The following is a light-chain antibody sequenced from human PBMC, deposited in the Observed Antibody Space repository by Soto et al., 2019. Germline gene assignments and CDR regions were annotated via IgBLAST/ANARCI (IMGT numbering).Light chain of an antibody. CDR3: PPRNIWTPVT. J-gene: IGKJ5*01. CDR1: PSVTNY. V-gene: IGKV3-11*01. Sequence: EIVFTQSPSTLSLYPGERATLSCRASPSVTNYLAWYQQKPGQAPRLVIYGAFNRATGIPARFSGSGSGTDFTLTISSLEPEDFAVYYCPPRNIWTPVTFGQGTRLAVK. CDR2: GAF.